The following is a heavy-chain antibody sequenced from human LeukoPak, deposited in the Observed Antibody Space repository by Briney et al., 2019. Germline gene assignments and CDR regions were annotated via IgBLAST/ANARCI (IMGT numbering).Heavy chain of an antibody. CDR3: ASTLGYCSSTSCYLSAFDI. Sequence: ASVKVSCKASGYTFTSYDINWVRQATGQGLEWMGWTNPNSGNTGYAQKFQGRVTMTRNTSISTAYMELSSLRSEDTAVYYCASTLGYCSSTSCYLSAFDIWGQGTTVTVSS. D-gene: IGHD2-2*01. J-gene: IGHJ3*02. CDR1: GYTFTSYD. CDR2: TNPNSGNT. V-gene: IGHV1-8*01.